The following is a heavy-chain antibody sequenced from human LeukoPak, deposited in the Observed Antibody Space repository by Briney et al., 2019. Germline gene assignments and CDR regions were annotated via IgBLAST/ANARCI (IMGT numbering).Heavy chain of an antibody. J-gene: IGHJ5*01. Sequence: SQTLSLTCTVSGGSISSGSHYWSWIRQPAGRGLEWIGLIYTSGTTKTNPSLESRVTISLDTSKNQFSLKLGSVTAADTAVYYCAREFESWGQGTLVTVSS. CDR2: IYTSGTT. CDR1: GGSISSGSHY. CDR3: AREFES. V-gene: IGHV4-61*02.